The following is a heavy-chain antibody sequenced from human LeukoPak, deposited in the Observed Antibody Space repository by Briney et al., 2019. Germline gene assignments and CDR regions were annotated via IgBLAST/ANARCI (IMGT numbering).Heavy chain of an antibody. J-gene: IGHJ3*02. CDR2: ISSSGSTI. Sequence: GGSLRLSCAASEFTFSSYEMNWVRQAPGKGLEWVSYISSSGSTIYYADSVKGRFTISRDNAKNSLYLQMNSLRAEDTAVYYCARQIRWYTAFDIWGQGTMVTVSS. CDR1: EFTFSSYE. D-gene: IGHD4-23*01. CDR3: ARQIRWYTAFDI. V-gene: IGHV3-48*03.